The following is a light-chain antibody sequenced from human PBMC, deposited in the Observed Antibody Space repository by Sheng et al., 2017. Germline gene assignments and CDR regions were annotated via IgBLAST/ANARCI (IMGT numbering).Light chain of an antibody. V-gene: IGKV3-11*01. CDR2: NTS. Sequence: EIVLTQSPGSLSLSPGERATLSCRASQSVDSSYLAWYQQRPGQAPRLLIYNTSNRATGIPARFSGSGSGTDFTLTISSLEPEDFAVYYCHQRRDWPLFGQGTRLEMK. CDR1: QSVDSSY. J-gene: IGKJ5*01. CDR3: HQRRDWPL.